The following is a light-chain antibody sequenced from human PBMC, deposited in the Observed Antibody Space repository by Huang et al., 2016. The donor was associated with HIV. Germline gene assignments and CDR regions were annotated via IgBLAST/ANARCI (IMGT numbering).Light chain of an antibody. V-gene: IGKV3-15*01. J-gene: IGKJ2*01. CDR3: QHYKT. CDR2: GAS. CDR1: QSVSTN. Sequence: EIVMTQSPATLSVSPGERVILSCRTSQSVSTNLAWYQQKPGQPPRLPIYGASTRATDAPIRFSGSGSGTEFTLTISSLQPEDFAVYSCQHYKTFGRGTKLEIK.